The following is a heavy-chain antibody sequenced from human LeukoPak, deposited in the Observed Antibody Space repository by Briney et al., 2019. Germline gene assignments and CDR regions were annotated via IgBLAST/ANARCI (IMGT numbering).Heavy chain of an antibody. CDR3: ARDRRIVGGFDY. Sequence: PGRSLRLSCAASGFTFSSYGMHWVRQAPGKGLEWVAVIWYDGSNKYYADSVKGRFTISRDNSKNTLYLQMNSLTAEDTAVYYCARDRRIVGGFDYWGQGTLVTVSS. CDR2: IWYDGSNK. D-gene: IGHD1-26*01. CDR1: GFTFSSYG. V-gene: IGHV3-33*01. J-gene: IGHJ4*02.